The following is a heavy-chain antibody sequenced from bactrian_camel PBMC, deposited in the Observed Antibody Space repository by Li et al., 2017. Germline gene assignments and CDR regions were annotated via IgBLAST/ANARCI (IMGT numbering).Heavy chain of an antibody. D-gene: IGHD6*01. CDR3: AQDRSRWYEGDFAY. V-gene: IGHV3S40*01. CDR1: GFKMSTAF. J-gene: IGHJ6*01. Sequence: VQLVESGGGLVQAGGSMRLSCAASGFKMSTAFMRWVRQAPGKGLEWVATINYAGDSTYYADSVKGRFTIARDNAKNTVYLQMNSLKPEDTAVYYCAQDRSRWYEGDFAYWGQGTQVTVS. CDR2: INYAGDST.